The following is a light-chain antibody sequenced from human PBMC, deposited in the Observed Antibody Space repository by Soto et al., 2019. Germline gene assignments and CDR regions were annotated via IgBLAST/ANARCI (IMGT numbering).Light chain of an antibody. CDR1: QSINDW. J-gene: IGKJ1*01. V-gene: IGKV1-5*03. CDR3: QQYFGYPWT. CDR2: KAS. Sequence: DILMTQSPSTLSASVGDRVTITCRASQSINDWLAWYQQKPGKAPNLLIYKASSLQSGVPSRFSGSGSGTEFTLTISSLQPDDFATFYCQQYFGYPWTFGQGTKVEFK.